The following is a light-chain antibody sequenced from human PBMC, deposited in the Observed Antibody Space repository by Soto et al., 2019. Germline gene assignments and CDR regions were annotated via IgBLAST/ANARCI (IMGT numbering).Light chain of an antibody. V-gene: IGLV2-14*01. CDR3: SGSSDANTYV. CDR2: DVT. CDR1: SSDDALYRY. Sequence: QSVLTQAASVSGSPGQSITISCTGTSSDDALYRYVSWFQQHPGKAPKLLIYDVTKRPSGVPLRFSGSRSGKTASLTISVLQAEDDADYDGSGSSDANTYVCGTETK. J-gene: IGLJ1*01.